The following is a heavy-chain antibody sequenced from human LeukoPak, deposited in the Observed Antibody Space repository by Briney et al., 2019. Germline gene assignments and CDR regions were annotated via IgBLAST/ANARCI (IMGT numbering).Heavy chain of an antibody. J-gene: IGHJ4*02. V-gene: IGHV3-74*01. D-gene: IGHD6-13*01. CDR2: INSDGSRT. CDR1: EFTFSSHW. CDR3: RIAAVGSDY. Sequence: GSLILSCAASEFTFSSHWMHWVRQAPGKGLVWVSRINSDGSRTGYADSVKGRFTISRDNAKNTLYLQMNSLRAEDTAVYYCRIAAVGSDYWGQGTLVTASS.